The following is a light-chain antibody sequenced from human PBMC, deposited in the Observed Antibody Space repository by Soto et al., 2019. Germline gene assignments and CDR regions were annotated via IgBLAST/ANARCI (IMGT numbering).Light chain of an antibody. Sequence: EIVLTHSPATLSLSPGQIATLSCRASQSVSSYLAWYQQKPGQAPRLLIYDASNRATGIPARFSGSGSGTAFTLTISSLEPEDFAVYYCQQRGSWPLTFGGGTKVDIK. J-gene: IGKJ4*01. V-gene: IGKV3-11*01. CDR1: QSVSSY. CDR3: QQRGSWPLT. CDR2: DAS.